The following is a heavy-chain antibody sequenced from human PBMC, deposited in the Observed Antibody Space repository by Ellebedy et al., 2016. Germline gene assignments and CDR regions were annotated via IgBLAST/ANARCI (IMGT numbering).Heavy chain of an antibody. CDR2: IYYSGST. CDR1: GGSISSSSYY. V-gene: IGHV4-39*01. J-gene: IGHJ6*02. CDR3: ARLEILIYGMDV. Sequence: SETLSLTCTVSGGSISSSSYYWGWIRQPPGKRREWIGSIYYSGSTYYNPSLKSRVTIAVATSKNQFSMKLSSVTAADTAVYYCARLEILIYGMDVWGQGTTVTVSS.